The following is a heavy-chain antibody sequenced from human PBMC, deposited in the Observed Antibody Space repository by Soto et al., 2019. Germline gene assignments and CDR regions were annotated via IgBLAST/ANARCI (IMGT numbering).Heavy chain of an antibody. CDR3: AREGDGDYVFCD. D-gene: IGHD4-17*01. Sequence: QVQLQESGPGLVKPSQTLSLTCTVSGGSISSGGYYWSWIRQHPGKGLEWIGYIYYSGSTYYNPSLKSRVTISVDTSKNQFFLKLSSVTAADTAVYYCAREGDGDYVFCDWGQGTLVTVSS. CDR2: IYYSGST. J-gene: IGHJ4*02. CDR1: GGSISSGGYY. V-gene: IGHV4-31*03.